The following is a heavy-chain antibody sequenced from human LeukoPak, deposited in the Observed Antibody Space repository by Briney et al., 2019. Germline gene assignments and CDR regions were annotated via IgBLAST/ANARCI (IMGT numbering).Heavy chain of an antibody. J-gene: IGHJ5*02. Sequence: GGSLRLTCAVSGFTITSWSMNWVRQAPGKGPEWLSYISSGGSPIYYADSVKGRFTISRDDAKNLVYLQMNSLRAEDTAVYYCTYLRTPYYNDKWVDPWGQGALVTVSS. CDR1: GFTITSWS. D-gene: IGHD3/OR15-3a*01. CDR3: TYLRTPYYNDKWVDP. V-gene: IGHV3-48*04. CDR2: ISSGGSPI.